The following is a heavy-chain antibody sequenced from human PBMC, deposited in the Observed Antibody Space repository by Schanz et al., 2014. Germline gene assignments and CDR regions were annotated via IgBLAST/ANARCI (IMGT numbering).Heavy chain of an antibody. D-gene: IGHD4-17*01. CDR2: INSVGSNT. CDR3: ARKMKLGVYGGKGHDSLDI. J-gene: IGHJ3*02. Sequence: EAHLVESGGGLVKPGGSLRLSCAASGFTFSSHWMHWVRQAPGKGPEWVARINSVGSNTDYADSVTGRFTISRDNAKNTLYLQMNTLRAEDTAVYYCARKMKLGVYGGKGHDSLDIWGQGTMVTVSS. CDR1: GFTFSSHW. V-gene: IGHV3-74*02.